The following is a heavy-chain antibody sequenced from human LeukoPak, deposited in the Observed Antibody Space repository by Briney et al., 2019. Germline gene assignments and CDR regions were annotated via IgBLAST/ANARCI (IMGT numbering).Heavy chain of an antibody. J-gene: IGHJ1*01. Sequence: SVKVSCKASGGTFSSYAISWVRQAPGQGLEWMGGIIPIVGTANYAQKFQGRVTITADESTSTAYMELSSLRSEDTAVYYCARTEPHCSSTSCYTPLWYFQHWGQGTLVTVSS. D-gene: IGHD2-2*02. V-gene: IGHV1-69*13. CDR2: IIPIVGTA. CDR3: ARTEPHCSSTSCYTPLWYFQH. CDR1: GGTFSSYA.